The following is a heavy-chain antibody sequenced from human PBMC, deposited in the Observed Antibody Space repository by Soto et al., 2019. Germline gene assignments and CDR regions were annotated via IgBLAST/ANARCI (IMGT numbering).Heavy chain of an antibody. D-gene: IGHD3-16*01. CDR2: IKQDGSES. Sequence: EVQLVESGGGLVQPGGSLRLSCAASGFTFSNYWMTWVRQAPGKGLEWVANIKQDGSESSYVDSVKGRLTISRDNAKNVLYLQMNSLRAEDTAVYYCSTARTQLWAPDPLHFWGQGTVLTVSS. CDR1: GFTFSNYW. V-gene: IGHV3-7*03. CDR3: STARTQLWAPDPLHF. J-gene: IGHJ3*01.